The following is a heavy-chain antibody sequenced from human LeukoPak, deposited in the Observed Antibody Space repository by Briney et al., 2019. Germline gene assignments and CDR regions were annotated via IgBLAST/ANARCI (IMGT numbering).Heavy chain of an antibody. J-gene: IGHJ6*02. Sequence: GGSLRLSCVASGFSFSSYGLHWVRQAPGKGLEWVSLTSFDGTDKCYADSVKGRFTISRDNSKNTLYLQMDSLRAEDTAVYACVKDHRDSGNYYYYYGMDVWGQGTTVAVSS. CDR2: TSFDGTDK. CDR3: VKDHRDSGNYYYYYGMDV. V-gene: IGHV3-30-3*01. D-gene: IGHD1-26*01. CDR1: GFSFSSYG.